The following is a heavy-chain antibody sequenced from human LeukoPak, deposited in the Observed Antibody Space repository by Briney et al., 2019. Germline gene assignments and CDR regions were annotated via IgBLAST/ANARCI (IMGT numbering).Heavy chain of an antibody. Sequence: PGGSLRLSCAASGFTFSSYAMSWVRQAPGKGLEWVSAISGSGGSTYYADSVNGRFTSSRDNSKNTLYLQMNSLRAEDTAVYYCAKEAYYSDSSGYRGVDPWGQGTLVTVSS. J-gene: IGHJ5*02. CDR1: GFTFSSYA. CDR2: ISGSGGST. CDR3: AKEAYYSDSSGYRGVDP. V-gene: IGHV3-23*01. D-gene: IGHD3-22*01.